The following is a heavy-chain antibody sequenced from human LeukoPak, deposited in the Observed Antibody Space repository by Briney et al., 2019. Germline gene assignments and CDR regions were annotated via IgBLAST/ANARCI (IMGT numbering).Heavy chain of an antibody. CDR2: ISSSSSYI. J-gene: IGHJ6*03. CDR3: ARDEMGIVVVPAENDYYYYYMDV. D-gene: IGHD2-2*03. V-gene: IGHV3-21*01. Sequence: PGGSLRLSCAASGFTFSSYSMNWVRQAPGKGLEWVSSISSSSSYIYYADSAKGRFTISRDNAKNSLYLQMNSLRAEDTAVYYCARDEMGIVVVPAENDYYYYYMDVWGKGTTVTVSS. CDR1: GFTFSSYS.